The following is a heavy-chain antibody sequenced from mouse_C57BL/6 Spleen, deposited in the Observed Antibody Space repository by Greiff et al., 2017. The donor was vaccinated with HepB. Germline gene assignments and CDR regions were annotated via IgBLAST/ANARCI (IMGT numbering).Heavy chain of an antibody. J-gene: IGHJ1*03. Sequence: QVQLKESGPGLVAPSQSLSITCTVSGFSLTSYGVDWVRQPPGKGLEWLGVIWGGGSTNYNSALMSRLSISKDNSKSQVFLKMNRLQTDDTAMYYCAKRPYYGSSYWYFDVWGTRTTVTVSS. CDR1: GFSLTSYG. V-gene: IGHV2-9*01. CDR3: AKRPYYGSSYWYFDV. D-gene: IGHD1-1*01. CDR2: IWGGGST.